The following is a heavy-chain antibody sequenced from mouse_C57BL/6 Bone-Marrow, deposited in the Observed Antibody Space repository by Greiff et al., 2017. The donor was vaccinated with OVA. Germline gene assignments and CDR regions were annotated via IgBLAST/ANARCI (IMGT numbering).Heavy chain of an antibody. D-gene: IGHD2-3*01. CDR2: SRNKANDYTT. V-gene: IGHV7-1*01. CDR3: ARDAHDGYYAMDY. Sequence: EVNVVESGGGLVQSGRSLRLSCATSGFTFSDFYMEWVRQAPGKGLEWIAASRNKANDYTTEYSASVKGRFIVSRDTSQSILYLQMNALRAEDTAIYYCARDAHDGYYAMDYWGQGTSVTVSS. J-gene: IGHJ4*01. CDR1: GFTFSDFY.